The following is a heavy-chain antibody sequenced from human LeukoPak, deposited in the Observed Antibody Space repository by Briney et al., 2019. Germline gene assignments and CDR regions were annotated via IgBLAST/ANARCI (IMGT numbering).Heavy chain of an antibody. D-gene: IGHD5-24*01. CDR1: GGSISGYY. CDR3: ARRVATNPEYYFDY. CDR2: IYYSGST. Sequence: SETLSLTCTVSGGSISGYYWNWIRQPPGKGLEWIGYIYYSGSTNCDPSLKSRVTISVDTSKNQFSLKLSSVTAADTAVYYCARRVATNPEYYFDYWGQGTLVTVSS. V-gene: IGHV4-59*08. J-gene: IGHJ4*02.